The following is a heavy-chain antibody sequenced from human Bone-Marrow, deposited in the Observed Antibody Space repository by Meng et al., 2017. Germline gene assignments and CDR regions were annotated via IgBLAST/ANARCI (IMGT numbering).Heavy chain of an antibody. CDR2: INHSGST. D-gene: IGHD2-15*01. Sequence: SETLSLTCAVYGGSFSGYYWSWIRQPPGKGLEWIGEINHSGSTNYNPSLKSRVTISVDTSKNQFSLKLSSVTAADTAVYYCARGRLICQRYCSGGSCYSRGYFDLWGRGTLVTVSS. J-gene: IGHJ2*01. CDR3: ARGRLICQRYCSGGSCYSRGYFDL. CDR1: GGSFSGYY. V-gene: IGHV4-34*01.